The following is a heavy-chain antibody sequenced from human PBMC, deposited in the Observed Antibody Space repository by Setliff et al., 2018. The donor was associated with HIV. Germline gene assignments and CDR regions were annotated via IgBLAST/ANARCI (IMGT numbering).Heavy chain of an antibody. Sequence: GGSLRLSCAASGFTFRNHAMNWVRQAPGKGLEWVSAASGTGGETYYADSVKGRFTISRDNSKNTLYLQLNSLRAEDSAVYYCVREWAGYPLNWFDPWGQGTLVTVSS. CDR1: GFTFRNHA. D-gene: IGHD5-12*01. V-gene: IGHV3-23*01. CDR3: VREWAGYPLNWFDP. CDR2: ASGTGGET. J-gene: IGHJ5*02.